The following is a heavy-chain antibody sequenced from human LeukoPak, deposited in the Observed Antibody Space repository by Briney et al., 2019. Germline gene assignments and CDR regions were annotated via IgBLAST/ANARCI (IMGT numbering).Heavy chain of an antibody. CDR2: ISSTSRHI. V-gene: IGHV3-21*06. CDR3: ARDRGGLVVIAPFDY. Sequence: PGGSLRLSCPGSGFTFGSYAMSRVRQAPGKGLEWVSSISSTSRHIYYADSAKGRFTISRDNAKNSLYLHMNSLRTDDTAIYYCARDRGGLVVIAPFDYWGRGTLVTVSS. D-gene: IGHD3-22*01. CDR1: GFTFGSYA. J-gene: IGHJ4*02.